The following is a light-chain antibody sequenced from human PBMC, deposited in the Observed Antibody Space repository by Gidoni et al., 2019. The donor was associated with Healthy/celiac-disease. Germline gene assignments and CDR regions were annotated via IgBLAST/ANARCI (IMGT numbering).Light chain of an antibody. CDR3: QQYNNWRGA. CDR1: QSVSSN. CDR2: GAS. J-gene: IGKJ1*01. V-gene: IGKV3-15*01. Sequence: EIVMTQSPATLSVSPGERATLSCRASQSVSSNLAWYQQKPGQAPRLLSYGASTRATGIPARFSGSGSGTEFTLNISSLQSEDFAVYYCQQYNNWRGAFGQGTKVEIK.